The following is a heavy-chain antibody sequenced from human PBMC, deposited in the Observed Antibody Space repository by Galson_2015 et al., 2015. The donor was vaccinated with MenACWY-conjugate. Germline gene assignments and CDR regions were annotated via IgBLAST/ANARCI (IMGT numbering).Heavy chain of an antibody. J-gene: IGHJ6*03. CDR1: GFTFSSYR. CDR2: VNSDGSGT. Sequence: SLRFSCAASGFTFSSYRMHWVRQAPGKGLVWVSRVNSDGSGTGYADSVKGRFTISRDNAKNMLFLQMNSLKVEDTAVYYCARTYVPGSDRKNYYMDVWGRGTTVTVSS. D-gene: IGHD3-16*01. CDR3: ARTYVPGSDRKNYYMDV. V-gene: IGHV3-74*01.